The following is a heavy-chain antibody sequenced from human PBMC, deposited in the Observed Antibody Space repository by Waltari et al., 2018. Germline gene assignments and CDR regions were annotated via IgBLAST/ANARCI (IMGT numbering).Heavy chain of an antibody. V-gene: IGHV4-39*07. D-gene: IGHD6-19*01. Sequence: QLQLQESGPGLLRPSETLSRPCPVSGDSISRTSFFWGWIRQPPGKGLEWIGSISYSGSTFYNPSLKGRVTISLDTPKNQFSLKLSSVTAADTAVYYCARDQRTSGFLIPDAFDIWGQGTMVTVSS. J-gene: IGHJ3*02. CDR1: GDSISRTSFF. CDR2: ISYSGST. CDR3: ARDQRTSGFLIPDAFDI.